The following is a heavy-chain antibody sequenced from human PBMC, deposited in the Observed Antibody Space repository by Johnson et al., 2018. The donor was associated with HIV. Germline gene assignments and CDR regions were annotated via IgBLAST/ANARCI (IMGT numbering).Heavy chain of an antibody. D-gene: IGHD6-13*01. V-gene: IGHV3-74*02. CDR3: ARGRRGIAVASDAFDI. CDR1: GFTFSSYW. CDR2: INSDGSST. J-gene: IGHJ3*02. Sequence: VQLVESGGGLVQPGRSLRLSCAASGFTFSSYWMHWVRQAPGKGLVWVSRINSDGSSTSYADSVKGRFTISRDNAKNTLYLQMNSLRAEDRAVYYCARGRRGIAVASDAFDIWGQGTMVTVSS.